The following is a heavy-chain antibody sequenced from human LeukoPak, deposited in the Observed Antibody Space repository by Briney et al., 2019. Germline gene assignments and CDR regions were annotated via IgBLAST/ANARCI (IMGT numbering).Heavy chain of an antibody. Sequence: GGSLRLSCAASGFTFSNAWMSWVRQAPGKGLEWVGRIKSKTDGGTTDYAAPVKGRFTISRDDSKNTLYLQMNSLKTEDTAVYYCTTGLIGSQDIKTPTDYYDSSGYHFDYWGQGTLVTVSS. D-gene: IGHD3-22*01. CDR1: GFTFSNAW. CDR2: IKSKTDGGTT. V-gene: IGHV3-15*01. J-gene: IGHJ4*02. CDR3: TTGLIGSQDIKTPTDYYDSSGYHFDY.